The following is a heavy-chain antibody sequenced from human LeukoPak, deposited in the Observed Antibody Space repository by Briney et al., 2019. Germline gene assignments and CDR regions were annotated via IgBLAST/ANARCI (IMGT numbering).Heavy chain of an antibody. J-gene: IGHJ3*02. CDR3: ARDPTGYYDFWSGSRGAFDI. D-gene: IGHD3-3*01. CDR1: GGSISSYY. Sequence: PSETLSLTCTVSGGSISSYYWSWIRQPPGKGLEWIGYIYYSGSTNYNPSLKSRVTISVDTSKNQFSLKLSSVTAADTAVYYCARDPTGYYDFWSGSRGAFDIWGQGTMVTVSS. V-gene: IGHV4-59*12. CDR2: IYYSGST.